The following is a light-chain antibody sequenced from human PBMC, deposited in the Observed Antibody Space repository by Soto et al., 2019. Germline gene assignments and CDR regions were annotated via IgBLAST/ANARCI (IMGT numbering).Light chain of an antibody. J-gene: IGKJ1*01. CDR1: QSISSW. V-gene: IGKV1-5*01. CDR2: DAS. CDR3: QQYNSYWT. Sequence: DIQMTQSPSTLSASVGDRVTITCRASQSISSWLAWYQQKPGTAPKLLIYDASILESGVPSRFSGSGSGTEFTLTISSLQPDDFATYYRQQYNSYWTFGQGTKVEIK.